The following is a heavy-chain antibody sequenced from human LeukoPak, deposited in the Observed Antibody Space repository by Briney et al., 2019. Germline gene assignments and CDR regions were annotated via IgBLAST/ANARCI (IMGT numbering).Heavy chain of an antibody. Sequence: GGSLRLSCAASGFTFGSYEMTWVRQAPGKGLERLLYINHSGDTIYYAVSVQGRFTISRDNAKNSLYLQMDNLRAEDTAVYYCARVSRTTGTPIPLFDYWGQGTLVTVSS. CDR3: ARVSRTTGTPIPLFDY. CDR1: GFTFGSYE. V-gene: IGHV3-48*03. J-gene: IGHJ4*02. D-gene: IGHD1-1*01. CDR2: INHSGDTI.